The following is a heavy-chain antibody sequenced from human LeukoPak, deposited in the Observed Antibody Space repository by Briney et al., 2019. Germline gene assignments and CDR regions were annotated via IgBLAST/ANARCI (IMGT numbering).Heavy chain of an antibody. CDR3: ARELIDIVATVDPTFAY. Sequence: SGTLSLTCIVSRSSISIGSYWGWLRQPPGKGLEWFGSIYHSRSTYYNPSLKSRVTISVDTSKNQFSLKLSSVTAGDTAVYYCARELIDIVATVDPTFAYWGQGTLVTVSS. CDR1: RSSISIGSY. J-gene: IGHJ4*02. V-gene: IGHV4-38-2*02. CDR2: IYHSRST. D-gene: IGHD5-12*01.